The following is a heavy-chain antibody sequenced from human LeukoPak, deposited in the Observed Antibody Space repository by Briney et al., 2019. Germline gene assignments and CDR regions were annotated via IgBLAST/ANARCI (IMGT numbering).Heavy chain of an antibody. CDR1: GFTFSSYA. J-gene: IGHJ3*02. CDR2: ITAGGVIT. Sequence: GGSLRLSCAASGFTFSSYAMSWVRQAPRRGLEWVSLITAGGVITHYTDSVKGRFTISRDNSKNTLYLQMNSVRAEDTAVYYCAKGKINHDGAVEIWGQGTTVTVSS. V-gene: IGHV3-23*01. D-gene: IGHD3-16*01. CDR3: AKGKINHDGAVEI.